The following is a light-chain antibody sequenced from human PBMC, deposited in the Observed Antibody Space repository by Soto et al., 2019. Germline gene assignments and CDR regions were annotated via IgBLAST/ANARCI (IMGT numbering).Light chain of an antibody. V-gene: IGKV1-33*01. CDR2: DAS. CDR3: QQYSHLIT. CDR1: QGIRID. J-gene: IGKJ5*01. Sequence: IQMTQSPSSLSASVGDRVTITCRASQGIRIDLGWYQQKLGKAPKLLIYDASNLETGVPSRFSGSGSGTDFTFTISSLQPEDIATYYCQQYSHLITFGQGTRLEIK.